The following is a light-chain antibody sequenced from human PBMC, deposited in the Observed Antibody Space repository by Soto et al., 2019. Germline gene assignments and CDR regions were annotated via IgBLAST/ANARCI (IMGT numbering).Light chain of an antibody. CDR1: QTISSW. Sequence: DIQMTQSPSTLSGSVGDRVTITCRASQTISSWLAWYQQKPGKAPKLLIYKASTLKSGVPSRFSGSGSGTEFTLTISSLQPDDFAVYYCQQRRSWPPTITFGQGTRLEIK. V-gene: IGKV1-5*03. J-gene: IGKJ5*01. CDR2: KAS. CDR3: QQRRSWPPTIT.